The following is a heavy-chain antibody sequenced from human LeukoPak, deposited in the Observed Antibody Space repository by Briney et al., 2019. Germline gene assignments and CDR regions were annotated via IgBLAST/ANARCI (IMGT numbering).Heavy chain of an antibody. CDR3: ARVTGGRGYSYGYFQFDP. CDR1: GYTFTSYA. J-gene: IGHJ5*02. V-gene: IGHV1-3*01. Sequence: ASVKVSCKASGYTFTSYAMHWVRQAPGQRLEWMGWINAGNGNTKYSQKFQGRVTITRDTSASTAYMELSGLRSEDTAVYYCARVTGGRGYSYGYFQFDPWGQGTLVTVSS. D-gene: IGHD5-18*01. CDR2: INAGNGNT.